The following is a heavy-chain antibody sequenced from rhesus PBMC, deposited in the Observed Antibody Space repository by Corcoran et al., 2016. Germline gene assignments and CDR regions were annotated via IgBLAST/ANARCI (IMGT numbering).Heavy chain of an antibody. J-gene: IGHJ4*01. D-gene: IGHD4-29*01. CDR1: GFTFSSYG. CDR3: ANYDYGSSYDFDY. V-gene: IGHV3S5*01. Sequence: EVQLVESGGGLVQPGGSLRLSCAASGFTFSSYGMTWVRQALGKGLEWVSYISNGGGSTYYAYSVKGRFTISRDNSKNTLSLQMNSLRAEDTAVYYCANYDYGSSYDFDYWGQGVLVTVSS. CDR2: ISNGGGST.